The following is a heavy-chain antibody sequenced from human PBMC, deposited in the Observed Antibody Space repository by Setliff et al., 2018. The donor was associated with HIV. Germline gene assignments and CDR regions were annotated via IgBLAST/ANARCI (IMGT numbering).Heavy chain of an antibody. D-gene: IGHD5-12*01. CDR1: GNSTTSSDYY. V-gene: IGHV4-39*01. CDR3: ARRSGGYDLFFDS. Sequence: SETLSLTCTVSGNSTTSSDYYWGWVRQPPGQGLEWIGSIYYSGTTYHHPSLKSRVTISVHTSKNLLSLSLVSVTATDTAIYFCARRSGGYDLFFDSWGQGMLVTVSS. J-gene: IGHJ5*02. CDR2: IYYSGTT.